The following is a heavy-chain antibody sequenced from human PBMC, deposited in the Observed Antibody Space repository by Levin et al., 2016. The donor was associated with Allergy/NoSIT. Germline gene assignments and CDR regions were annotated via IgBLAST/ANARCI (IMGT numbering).Heavy chain of an antibody. J-gene: IGHJ4*02. D-gene: IGHD3-16*01. CDR3: AKDRVGVITLVDY. CDR2: ISGSGSST. V-gene: IGHV3-23*01. Sequence: VRQMPGKGLEWVSSISGSGSSTYYADSVKGRFTISRDNSKNTLYLQMNTLRAEDTAVYYCAKDRVGVITLVDYWGQGTLVTVSS.